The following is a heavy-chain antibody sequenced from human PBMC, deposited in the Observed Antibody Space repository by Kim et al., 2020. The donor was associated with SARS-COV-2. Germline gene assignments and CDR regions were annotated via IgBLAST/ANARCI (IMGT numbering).Heavy chain of an antibody. CDR2: IPYDGTNK. CDR1: GFTFNNYG. V-gene: IGHV3-33*05. CDR3: SRRGGGDGYNLDY. D-gene: IGHD5-12*01. J-gene: IGHJ4*02. Sequence: GGSLRLSCAASGFTFNNYGIHWVRQAPGKGLEWVAVIPYDGTNKYYADCVKGRFTISRDNSKNTLYLQMNSLSAEGTAVYYFSRRGGGDGYNLDYWGQGTLVTVSS.